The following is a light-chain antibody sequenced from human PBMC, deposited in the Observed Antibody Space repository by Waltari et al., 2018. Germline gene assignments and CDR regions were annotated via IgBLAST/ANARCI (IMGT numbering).Light chain of an antibody. Sequence: DIQMTQSPSTLSASVGDRVTITCRASQIISSLLAWYQQKPGKAPKLLIYKASSLESGVPSRFSGSGSGEEFTLTISSLQPDDFATYYCQQYKRWAYTFGQGTKLEIK. CDR2: KAS. CDR1: QIISSL. J-gene: IGKJ2*01. CDR3: QQYKRWAYT. V-gene: IGKV1-5*03.